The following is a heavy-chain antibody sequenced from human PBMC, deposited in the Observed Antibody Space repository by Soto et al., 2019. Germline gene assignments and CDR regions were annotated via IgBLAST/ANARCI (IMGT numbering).Heavy chain of an antibody. CDR3: AGARYSYGLDGFDY. CDR2: IYYSGST. J-gene: IGHJ4*02. D-gene: IGHD5-18*01. V-gene: IGHV4-39*01. Sequence: PSETLSLTCTVSGGSISSSSYYWGWIRQPPGKGLEWIGGIYYSGSTYYNPSLKNRVTISVDTSKNQFSLKLSSVTAAYTSVYYCAGARYSYGLDGFDYWGQGTLVTVSS. CDR1: GGSISSSSYY.